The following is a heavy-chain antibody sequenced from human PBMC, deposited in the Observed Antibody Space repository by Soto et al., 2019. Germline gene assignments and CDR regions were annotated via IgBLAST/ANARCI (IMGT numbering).Heavy chain of an antibody. CDR3: ARRGDPGGWFDP. Sequence: GESLKISCKGSGYSFTSYWITWVRQMPGKGLEWMGRIDPSDSYTKYSPSFQGHVTISADKSISTVHLQWRSVKASDSAMYYCARRGDPGGWFDPWGQGTLVTVSS. CDR2: IDPSDSYT. J-gene: IGHJ5*02. V-gene: IGHV5-10-1*01. D-gene: IGHD3-16*01. CDR1: GYSFTSYW.